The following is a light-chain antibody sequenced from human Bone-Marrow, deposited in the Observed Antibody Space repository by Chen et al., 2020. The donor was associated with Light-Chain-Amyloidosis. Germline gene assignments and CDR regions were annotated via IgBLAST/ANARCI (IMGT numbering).Light chain of an antibody. CDR3: QKRSNWPPWT. V-gene: IGKV3-11*01. CDR2: DAS. CDR1: QSVSSY. Sequence: EIVLTQSPATLSLSPGERATLSCRASQSVSSYLAWYQQKPGQAPRLLIYDASNRATGIPARCSGSGSGTDFTRTISSLEPEDFAVDYCQKRSNWPPWTFGQGTKVEIK. J-gene: IGKJ1*01.